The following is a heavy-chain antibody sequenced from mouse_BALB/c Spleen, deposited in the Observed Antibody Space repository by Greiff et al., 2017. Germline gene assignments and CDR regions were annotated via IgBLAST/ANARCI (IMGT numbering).Heavy chain of an antibody. Sequence: QVQLQQSGPELVRPGASVKMSCKASGYTFTSYWMHWVKQRPGQGLEWIGMFDPFNCEIRFNKKFKDKATLNVDKSSNTAYMQLSSLTSEDSAVYYWARSPLYDGYVNYYAMDYWGQGTSVTVAS. CDR1: GYTFTSYW. J-gene: IGHJ4*01. V-gene: IGHV1S127*01. CDR3: ARSPLYDGYVNYYAMDY. CDR2: FDPFNCEI. D-gene: IGHD1-2*01.